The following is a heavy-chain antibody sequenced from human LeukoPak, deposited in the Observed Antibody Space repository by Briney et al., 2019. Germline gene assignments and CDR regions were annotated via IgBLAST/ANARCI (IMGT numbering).Heavy chain of an antibody. CDR1: GFTFSTYV. CDR3: VRGTGY. J-gene: IGHJ4*02. V-gene: IGHV3-64D*06. Sequence: GGSLRLSCSVSGFTFSTYVMHWVRQAPGKGLEYVSAISSNGDNTYYADSVEGRFTISRDNSKNTLHLQMSSLRADDTAVYYCVRGTGYWGQGTLVTVSS. CDR2: ISSNGDNT.